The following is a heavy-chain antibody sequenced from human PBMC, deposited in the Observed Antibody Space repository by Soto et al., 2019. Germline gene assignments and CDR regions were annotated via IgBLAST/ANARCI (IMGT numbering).Heavy chain of an antibody. V-gene: IGHV1-2*04. D-gene: IGHD3-3*01. CDR2: INPNSGGT. J-gene: IGHJ6*03. CDR1: GYTFTGYY. CDR3: ARDGLGVVSYYYDMDV. Sequence: ASVKVSCKASGYTFTGYYMHWVRQAPGQGLEWMGWINPNSGGTNYAQKFQGWVTMTRDTSISTAYMELSRLRSDDTAVYYCARDGLGVVSYYYDMDVWGKGTTVTVSS.